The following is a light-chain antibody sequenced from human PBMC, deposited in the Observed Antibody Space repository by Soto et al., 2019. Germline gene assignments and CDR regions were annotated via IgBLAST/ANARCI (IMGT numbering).Light chain of an antibody. CDR1: QSVSSN. V-gene: IGKV3-15*01. CDR3: QQYNNWAPVT. J-gene: IGKJ2*01. Sequence: EIVMTQSPATLSVSPGERATLSCRASQSVSSNLAWYQQKPGQAPRLLIYGASTRATGIPARFSGSRSGTEFTLTISSLQSEDFSVYYCQQYNNWAPVTFGQGNKLEI. CDR2: GAS.